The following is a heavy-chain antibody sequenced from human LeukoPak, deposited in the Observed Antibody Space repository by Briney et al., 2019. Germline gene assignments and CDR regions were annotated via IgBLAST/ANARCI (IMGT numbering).Heavy chain of an antibody. CDR2: IIPILGIA. V-gene: IGHV1-69*04. CDR3: ARADPPDAFDI. J-gene: IGHJ3*02. Sequence: GASVKVSCKASGYTFTSYGISWVRQAPGQGLEWMGRIIPILGIANYAQKFQGRVTITADKSTSTAYMELSSLRSEDTAVYYCARADPPDAFDIWGQGTMVTVSS. CDR1: GYTFTSYG.